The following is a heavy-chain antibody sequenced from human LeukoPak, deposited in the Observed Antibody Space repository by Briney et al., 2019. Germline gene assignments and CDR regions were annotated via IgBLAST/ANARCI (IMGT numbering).Heavy chain of an antibody. CDR3: ARLLRLYYYDSSGYLDY. V-gene: IGHV3-66*04. Sequence: GGSLRLSCAASGFTVSSNYMSWVRQAPGKGLEWVSVIYSGGSTYYADSLKGRFTISRDNSKNTLYLQMNSLRAEDTAVYYCARLLRLYYYDSSGYLDYWGQGTLVTVSS. CDR1: GFTVSSNY. J-gene: IGHJ4*02. D-gene: IGHD3-22*01. CDR2: IYSGGST.